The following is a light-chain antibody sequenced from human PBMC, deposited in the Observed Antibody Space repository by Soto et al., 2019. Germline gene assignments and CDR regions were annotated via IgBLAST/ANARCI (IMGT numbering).Light chain of an antibody. Sequence: EIVLTQSPATLSLSPGERATLSCRASQSVSIYLAWYQQKPGQAPRLLIYDASNRATGVPARFSGSGSGTDFTLTISSLEPEDFAVYYCQQHSNWPWTFGQGTKVEIK. CDR1: QSVSIY. J-gene: IGKJ1*01. V-gene: IGKV3-11*01. CDR2: DAS. CDR3: QQHSNWPWT.